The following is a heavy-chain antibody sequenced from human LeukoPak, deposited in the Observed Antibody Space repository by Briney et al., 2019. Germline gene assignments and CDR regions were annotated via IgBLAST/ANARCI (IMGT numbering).Heavy chain of an antibody. CDR1: GYTFTSYY. CDR3: ARDQVAYYDSSGYYYFDY. V-gene: IGHV1-46*01. J-gene: IGHJ4*02. Sequence: ASVKVSCKASGYTFTSYYMHWVRQAPGQGLEWMGIINPSGGSTSYAQKFQGRATMTRDMSTSTVYMELSSLRSEDTAVYYCARDQVAYYDSSGYYYFDYWGQGTLVTVSS. D-gene: IGHD3-22*01. CDR2: INPSGGST.